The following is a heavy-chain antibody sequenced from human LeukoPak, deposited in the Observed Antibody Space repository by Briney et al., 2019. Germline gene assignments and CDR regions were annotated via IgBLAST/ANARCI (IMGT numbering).Heavy chain of an antibody. CDR2: IFGSGGSA. CDR1: GFTFGSYA. Sequence: GGSLRLSCAASGFTFGSYAMYWVRQAPGKGLEWVSGIFGSGGSAHYADSVKGRFTVSRDNSKNTVYLLMDSLRVEGTAIYYCAKTTTGYSSGRYPAWPIDYWGQGTLVTVSS. V-gene: IGHV3-23*01. J-gene: IGHJ4*02. CDR3: AKTTTGYSSGRYPAWPIDY. D-gene: IGHD6-19*01.